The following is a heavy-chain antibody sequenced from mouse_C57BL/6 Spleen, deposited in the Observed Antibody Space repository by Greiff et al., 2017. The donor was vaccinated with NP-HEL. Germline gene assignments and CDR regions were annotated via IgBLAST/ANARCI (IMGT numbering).Heavy chain of an antibody. CDR3: ARSYYGNFPWDY. D-gene: IGHD2-1*01. J-gene: IGHJ2*01. V-gene: IGHV1-55*01. CDR2: IYPGSGST. CDR1: GYTFTSYW. Sequence: QVQLKHPGAELVKPGASVKMSCKASGYTFTSYWITWVKQRPGQGLEWIGDIYPGSGSTNYNEKFKSKATLTVDTSSSTAYMQLSSLTSEDSAVYYCARSYYGNFPWDYWGQGTTLTVSS.